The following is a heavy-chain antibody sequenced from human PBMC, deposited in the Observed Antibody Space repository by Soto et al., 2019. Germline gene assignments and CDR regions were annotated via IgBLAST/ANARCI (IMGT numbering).Heavy chain of an antibody. V-gene: IGHV5-51*01. CDR3: ATQMATSQDAFDI. D-gene: IGHD5-12*01. CDR1: GYSFTSYW. CDR2: VYPGDSDP. Sequence: PGESLKISCKGSGYSFTSYWIGWVRQMPGRGLEWMGFVYPGDSDPRYSASFQGQVTISADTSITTAYLQWSRLEASDTAMYYCATQMATSQDAFDIWGQGTMVTVSS. J-gene: IGHJ3*02.